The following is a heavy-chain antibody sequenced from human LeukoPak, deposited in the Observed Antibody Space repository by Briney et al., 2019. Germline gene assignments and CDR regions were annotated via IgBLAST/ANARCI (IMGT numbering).Heavy chain of an antibody. CDR3: ARDEYSSGRNGGYFDY. CDR2: IYYSGST. D-gene: IGHD2-15*01. J-gene: IGHJ4*02. Sequence: SETLSLTCAVSGYSISSGYYWTWIRPPPGKGLEWIGNIYYSGSTNYNPSLKSRVTISVATSKNQFSLKLSSVTAADTAVYYCARDEYSSGRNGGYFDYWGQGALVTVSS. V-gene: IGHV4-61*01. CDR1: GYSISSGYY.